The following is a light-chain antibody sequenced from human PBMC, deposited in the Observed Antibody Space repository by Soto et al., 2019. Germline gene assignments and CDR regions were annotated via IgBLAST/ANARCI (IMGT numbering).Light chain of an antibody. Sequence: QSVLTQPPSVSAAPGQKVTISCSGSSSNIGNNYVSWYQHLPGTAPKLLIYDNNERPSGIPDRLFGSKSGTSATLGITGLQTGDEADYYCATWDSSLSAADLGPGTKVTVL. CDR2: DNN. CDR1: SSNIGNNY. CDR3: ATWDSSLSAAD. J-gene: IGLJ1*01. V-gene: IGLV1-51*01.